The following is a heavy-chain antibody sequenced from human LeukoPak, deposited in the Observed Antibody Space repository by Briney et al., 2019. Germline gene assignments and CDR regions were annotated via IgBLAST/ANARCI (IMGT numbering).Heavy chain of an antibody. CDR2: INHSGST. CDR3: ARSHQPGSESYYNYFDY. J-gene: IGHJ4*02. V-gene: IGHV4-34*01. CDR1: GGSFSGYY. D-gene: IGHD3-10*01. Sequence: SETLSLTCAVYGGSFSGYYWSWIRQPPGKGLEWIGEINHSGSTNYNPSLKSRVTISVDTSKNQFSLKLSSVTAADTAVYYCARSHQPGSESYYNYFDYWGQGTLVTVSS.